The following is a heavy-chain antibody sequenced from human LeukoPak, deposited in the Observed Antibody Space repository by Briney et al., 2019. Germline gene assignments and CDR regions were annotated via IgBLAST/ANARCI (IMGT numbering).Heavy chain of an antibody. CDR3: AKWGDYDILTGYYDSDY. J-gene: IGHJ4*02. Sequence: GASLRLSCAASGFIFSNYAMSWVRQAPGKGLEWVSAITGSDDITYYADSVKGRFTISRDDSKNTLYLQVNSLRAEDTAIYYCAKWGDYDILTGYYDSDYWGQGTPVTVSS. CDR1: GFIFSNYA. D-gene: IGHD3-9*01. CDR2: ITGSDDIT. V-gene: IGHV3-23*01.